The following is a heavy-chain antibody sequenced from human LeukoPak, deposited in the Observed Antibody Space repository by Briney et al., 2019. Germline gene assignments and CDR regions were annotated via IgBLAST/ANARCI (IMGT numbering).Heavy chain of an antibody. J-gene: IGHJ4*02. Sequence: PSETLSLTCTVSGGSISSSSYYWGWIRQPPGKGLEWIGSIYYSGSTYYNPSLKSRVTISVDTSKNQFSLKLSSVTAADTAVYYCARHLGGSYFPFPKAPFDYWGQGTLVTVSS. CDR2: IYYSGST. CDR3: ARHLGGSYFPFPKAPFDY. CDR1: GGSISSSSYY. V-gene: IGHV4-39*01. D-gene: IGHD1-26*01.